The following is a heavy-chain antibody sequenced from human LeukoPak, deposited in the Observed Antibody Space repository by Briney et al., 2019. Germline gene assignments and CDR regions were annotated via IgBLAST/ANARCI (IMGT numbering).Heavy chain of an antibody. Sequence: GSLRLSCAASGFTFSSYAMSWVRQPPGKGLEWIGEINHSGSTNYNPSLKSRVTISVDASKNQFSLKLSSVTAADTAVYYCARGPTADYWGQGTLVTVSS. J-gene: IGHJ4*02. V-gene: IGHV4-34*01. CDR2: INHSGST. D-gene: IGHD1-1*01. CDR1: GFTFSSYA. CDR3: ARGPTADY.